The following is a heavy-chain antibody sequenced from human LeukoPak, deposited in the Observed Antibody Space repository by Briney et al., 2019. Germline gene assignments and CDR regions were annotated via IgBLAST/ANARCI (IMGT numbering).Heavy chain of an antibody. V-gene: IGHV3-33*06. CDR2: IWYDGSNK. CDR1: GFTFSSYG. D-gene: IGHD5-12*01. J-gene: IGHJ4*02. CDR3: AKGSLVWWLPPPDDLDY. Sequence: PGGSLRLSCAASGFTFSSYGMHWVRQAPGKGLEWVAVIWYDGSNKYYADSVKGRFTISRDNSKNTLYLQMNSLRAEDTAVYYCAKGSLVWWLPPPDDLDYWGQGTLVTVSS.